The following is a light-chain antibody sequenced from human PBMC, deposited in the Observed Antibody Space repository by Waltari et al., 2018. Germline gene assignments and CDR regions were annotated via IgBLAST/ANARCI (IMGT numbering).Light chain of an antibody. Sequence: DIVMTQTPLSLPITPGEPASISCRSSQSLLHSNGNTYLHWYLQKPGQSPQLLIYGGSNRASGVPDRFCGSGSGTDFTLKISKVEAEDVGVYYCVQAIAFPRTFGQGTKVEIK. CDR2: GGS. V-gene: IGKV2-40*01. CDR3: VQAIAFPRT. J-gene: IGKJ1*01. CDR1: QSLLHSNGNTY.